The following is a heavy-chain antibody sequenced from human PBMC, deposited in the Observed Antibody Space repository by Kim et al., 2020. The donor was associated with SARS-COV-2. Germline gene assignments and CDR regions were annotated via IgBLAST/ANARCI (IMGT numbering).Heavy chain of an antibody. J-gene: IGHJ1*01. D-gene: IGHD3-10*01. V-gene: IGHV1-46*01. CDR2: INCSDGST. CDR3: VRVLKEASPY. Sequence: ASVKVSCKASGYTFMTYYIHWMRQAPGQGLEWMGMINCSDGSTVYAQKIQGRVTMTRDTSTTTVYMDMSSLTSDDTGVYFCVRVLKEASPYWCQGAVVTV. CDR1: GYTFMTYY.